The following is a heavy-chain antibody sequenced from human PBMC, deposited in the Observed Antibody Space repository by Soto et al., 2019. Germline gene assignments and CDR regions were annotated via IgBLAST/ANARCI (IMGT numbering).Heavy chain of an antibody. CDR2: IKQDGSEK. J-gene: IGHJ6*03. Sequence: GGSLRLSCAASGFTFSKYWMSWVRQAPGKGLEWVANIKQDGSEKYYVDSVKGRFIVSRDDAKNSLFLQMKSLRAEDTSVYYCERGSDDFLPYYMDVWGKGTTVTVSS. V-gene: IGHV3-7*01. CDR1: GFTFSKYW. CDR3: ERGSDDFLPYYMDV. D-gene: IGHD3-3*01.